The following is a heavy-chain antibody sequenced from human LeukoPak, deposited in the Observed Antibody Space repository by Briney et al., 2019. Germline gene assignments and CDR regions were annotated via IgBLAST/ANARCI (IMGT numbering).Heavy chain of an antibody. V-gene: IGHV4-59*01. CDR1: GGSISSYY. Sequence: PSETLSLTCTVSGGSISSYYWSWIRQPPGKGLEWIGYIYYSGSTNYNPSLKSRVTISVDTSKNQFSLKLSSVTAADTAVYYCAGYDILTGYYMDVWGKGTTVTVSS. J-gene: IGHJ6*03. D-gene: IGHD3-9*01. CDR3: AGYDILTGYYMDV. CDR2: IYYSGST.